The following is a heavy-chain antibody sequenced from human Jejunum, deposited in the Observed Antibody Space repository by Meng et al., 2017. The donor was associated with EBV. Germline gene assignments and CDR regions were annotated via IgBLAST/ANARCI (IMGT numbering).Heavy chain of an antibody. Sequence: QVQLVQSGSELKNPGASVKVSCKTSGYTFTSTAINWLRQAPGQGLEWMGWIHTNTGNPTYVQGFTGRFVFSLDTSVSTAYLQISSLKPDDTGVYYCARGRSSYLDSWCPGTMVTVSA. CDR3: ARGRSSYLDS. J-gene: IGHJ5*01. D-gene: IGHD3-16*02. CDR2: IHTNTGNP. V-gene: IGHV7-4-1*02. CDR1: GYTFTSTA.